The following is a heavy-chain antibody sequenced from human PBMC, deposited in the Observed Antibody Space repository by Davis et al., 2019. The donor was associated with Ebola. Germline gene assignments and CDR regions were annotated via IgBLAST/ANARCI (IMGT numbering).Heavy chain of an antibody. J-gene: IGHJ2*01. CDR3: ARLTGDLSLHMKLYWYFDL. CDR1: GGSFSGYS. CDR2: IYHSGST. V-gene: IGHV4-30-2*01. D-gene: IGHD7-27*01. Sequence: PSETLSLTCAVYGGSFSGYSWSWIRQPPGKGLEWIGYIYHSGSTYYNPSLKSRVTISVDRSKNQFSLKLSSVTAADTAVYYCARLTGDLSLHMKLYWYFDLWGRGTLVTVSS.